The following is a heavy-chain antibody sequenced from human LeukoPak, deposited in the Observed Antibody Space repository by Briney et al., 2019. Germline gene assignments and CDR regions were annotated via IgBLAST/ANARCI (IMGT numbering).Heavy chain of an antibody. CDR3: ASPMVRGVDYDY. CDR1: RGSISSGDYY. V-gene: IGHV4-30-4*01. D-gene: IGHD3-10*01. J-gene: IGHJ4*02. CDR2: IYYSGST. Sequence: SSETLSLTCTVSRGSISSGDYYWSWIRQPPGKGLEWIGYIYYSGSTYYNPSLKSRVTISVDTSKNQFSLKLSSVRAADTAVYYCASPMVRGVDYDYWGQGTLVTVSS.